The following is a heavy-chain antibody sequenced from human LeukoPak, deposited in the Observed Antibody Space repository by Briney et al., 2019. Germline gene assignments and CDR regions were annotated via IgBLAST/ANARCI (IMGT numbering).Heavy chain of an antibody. D-gene: IGHD6-19*01. CDR3: TRGSSGRRDD. Sequence: ASVKVSCKASGYTFTSCDINWVRQATGQGLGWMGWMNPNSGNTGYGQSFRGRITMTRDISIGTAYMELSNLTSEDTAIYYCTRGSSGRRDDWGQGTLVTVSA. CDR2: MNPNSGNT. V-gene: IGHV1-8*01. CDR1: GYTFTSCD. J-gene: IGHJ4*02.